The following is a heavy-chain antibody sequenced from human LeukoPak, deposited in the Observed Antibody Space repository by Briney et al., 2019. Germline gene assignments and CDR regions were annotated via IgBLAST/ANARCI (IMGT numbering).Heavy chain of an antibody. V-gene: IGHV3-9*01. CDR3: ARAYKDRSLAGKKEFFQP. CDR2: ISWNSGTI. Sequence: GGSLRLSCAASGFTFDNYAMNWVRQAPGKGLEWISLISWNSGTIGYADSVKGRFTISRDNANNFLYLQMNSLKAEDTALYYCARAYKDRSLAGKKEFFQPWGQGTLVTVSS. D-gene: IGHD6-19*01. CDR1: GFTFDNYA. J-gene: IGHJ1*01.